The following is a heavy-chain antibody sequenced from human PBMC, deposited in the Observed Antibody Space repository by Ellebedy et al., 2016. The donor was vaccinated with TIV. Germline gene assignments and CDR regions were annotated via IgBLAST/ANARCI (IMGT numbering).Heavy chain of an antibody. CDR3: AAERRGESGFSYYYYGMDV. CDR2: ISSSSSTI. V-gene: IGHV3-48*01. J-gene: IGHJ6*02. CDR1: GFTFSSYS. Sequence: GESLKISCAASGFTFSSYSMNWVRQAPGKGLEWVSYISSSSSTIYYADSVKGRFTISRDNAKNSLYLQMNSLRAEDTAVYYCAAERRGESGFSYYYYGMDVWGQGTTVTVSS. D-gene: IGHD3-3*01.